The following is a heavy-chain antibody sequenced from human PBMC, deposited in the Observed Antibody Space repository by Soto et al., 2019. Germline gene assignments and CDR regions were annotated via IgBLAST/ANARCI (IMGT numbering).Heavy chain of an antibody. D-gene: IGHD3-10*01. J-gene: IGHJ5*02. V-gene: IGHV4-30-4*01. CDR2: IYYSGST. Sequence: SETLSLTCTVSGGSISSGDYYWSWIRQPPGKGLEWIGYIYYSGSTYYNPSLKSRVTISVDTSKNQFSLKLSSVTAADTAVYYCARGIGVNQNWFYPWGQGTPVTVSA. CDR1: GGSISSGDYY. CDR3: ARGIGVNQNWFYP.